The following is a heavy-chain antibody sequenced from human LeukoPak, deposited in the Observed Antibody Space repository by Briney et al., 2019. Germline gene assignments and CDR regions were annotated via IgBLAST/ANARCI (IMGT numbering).Heavy chain of an antibody. CDR2: INAGNGNT. CDR3: ARESQFYYYYYGMDV. V-gene: IGHV1-3*01. Sequence: ASVKVSCKASGYTFTSYAMHWVRQAPGQRLEWMGWINAGNGNTKYSQKFQGRVTITRDTSASTAYMELSSLRSEDTAVYYCARESQFYYYYYGMDVWGKGTTVTVPS. CDR1: GYTFTSYA. D-gene: IGHD5-24*01. J-gene: IGHJ6*04.